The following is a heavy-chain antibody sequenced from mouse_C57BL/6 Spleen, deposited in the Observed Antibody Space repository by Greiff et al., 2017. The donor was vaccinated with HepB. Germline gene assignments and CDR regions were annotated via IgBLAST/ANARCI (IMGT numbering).Heavy chain of an antibody. CDR2: IDPSDSYT. V-gene: IGHV1-50*01. J-gene: IGHJ1*03. D-gene: IGHD1-1*01. CDR3: ARLSTTDWYFDV. Sequence: QVQLKQPGAELVKPGASVKLSCKASGYTFTSYWMQWVKQRPGQGLEWIGEIDPSDSYTNYNQKFKGKATLTVDTSSSTAYMQLSSLTSEDSAVYYCARLSTTDWYFDVWGTGTTVTVSS. CDR1: GYTFTSYW.